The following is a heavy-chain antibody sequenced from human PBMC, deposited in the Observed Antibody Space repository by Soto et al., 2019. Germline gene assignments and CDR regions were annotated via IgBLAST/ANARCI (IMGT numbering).Heavy chain of an antibody. J-gene: IGHJ3*02. Sequence: VKVSCKASGYTFSSYYIHWVRQAPGQGLEWMGIINPSGGTTSYAQKFQGRVTMTSDTSTSTVYMELISLRSEDTAVYYCARTYYYDSSGYYQPRKFDGFDIWGQGTMVT. V-gene: IGHV1-46*01. CDR1: GYTFSSYY. CDR3: ARTYYYDSSGYYQPRKFDGFDI. D-gene: IGHD3-22*01. CDR2: INPSGGTT.